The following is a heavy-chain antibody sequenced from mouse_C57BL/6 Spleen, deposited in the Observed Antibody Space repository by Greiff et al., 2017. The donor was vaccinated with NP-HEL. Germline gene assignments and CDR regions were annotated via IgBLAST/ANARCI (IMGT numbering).Heavy chain of an antibody. CDR3: AREEDSSGYWFAY. V-gene: IGHV1-55*01. J-gene: IGHJ3*01. CDR1: GYTFTSYW. D-gene: IGHD3-2*02. Sequence: QVQLQQSGAELVKPGASVKMSCKASGYTFTSYWITWVKQRPGQGLEWIGDIYPGSGSTNYNEKFKSKATLTVDTSSSTAYMQLSSLTSEDSAVYYCAREEDSSGYWFAYWGQGTLVTVSA. CDR2: IYPGSGST.